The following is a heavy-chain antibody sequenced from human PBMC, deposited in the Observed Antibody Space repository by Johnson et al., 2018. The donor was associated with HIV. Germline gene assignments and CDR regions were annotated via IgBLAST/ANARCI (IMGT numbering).Heavy chain of an antibody. D-gene: IGHD3-16*01. J-gene: IGHJ3*02. V-gene: IGHV3-13*01. Sequence: VQLVESGGGVVQPGRSLRLSCAASGFTFSSYDMHWVRQATGKGLEWVSAIGTAGDTYYPGSVKGRFTISRDNSKNTLYLQMNSLRAEDTAVYYWASDWGSRHAVDIWGQGTMVTVSS. CDR2: IGTAGDT. CDR3: ASDWGSRHAVDI. CDR1: GFTFSSYD.